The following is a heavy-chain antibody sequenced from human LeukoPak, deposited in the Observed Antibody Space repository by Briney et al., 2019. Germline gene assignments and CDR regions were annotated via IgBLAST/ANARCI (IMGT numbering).Heavy chain of an antibody. CDR2: IRQDGDTK. J-gene: IGHJ4*02. CDR3: ARSLVLYYGSGRAIGGVPYYFDY. V-gene: IGHV3-7*03. D-gene: IGHD3-10*01. Sequence: PGGSPRLSCAASGFPFNAYWMTWVRQAPGKGLEWVANIRQDGDTKYYVDSVKGRFTISRDNAKNSLYLQMNSLRAEDTAVYYCARSLVLYYGSGRAIGGVPYYFDYWGQGTLVTVSS. CDR1: GFPFNAYW.